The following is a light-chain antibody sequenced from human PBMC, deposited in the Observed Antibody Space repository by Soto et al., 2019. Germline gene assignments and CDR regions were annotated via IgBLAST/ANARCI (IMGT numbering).Light chain of an antibody. J-gene: IGLJ1*01. V-gene: IGLV2-23*01. CDR1: SSDVGTYYF. Sequence: QSALTQPASVSGSLGQSITISCTGSSSDVGTYYFVSWYQQHPGKIPKLMIYEGTKRPSGVSDRFSGSKSGNTASMTISGLQAEDEANYYCCSYAGNNIFVFGTGTKLTVL. CDR3: CSYAGNNIFV. CDR2: EGT.